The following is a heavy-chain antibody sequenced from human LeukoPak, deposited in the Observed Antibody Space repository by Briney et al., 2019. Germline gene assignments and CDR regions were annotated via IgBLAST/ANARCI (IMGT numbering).Heavy chain of an antibody. Sequence: SQTLSLTCAISGDSVSSNSAAWDWIRQSPSRGLEWLGRTYYRSKWYNDYAVSVKSRITINPDTSKNQFSLQLNSVTPEDTAVYYCARGYRSPRQQLVLADYWGQGTLVTVSS. V-gene: IGHV6-1*01. D-gene: IGHD6-13*01. CDR2: TYYRSKWYN. CDR3: ARGYRSPRQQLVLADY. CDR1: GDSVSSNSAA. J-gene: IGHJ4*02.